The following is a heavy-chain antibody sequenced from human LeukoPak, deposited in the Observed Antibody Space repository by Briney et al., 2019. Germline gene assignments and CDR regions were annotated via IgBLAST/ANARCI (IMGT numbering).Heavy chain of an antibody. CDR2: ISSSGLTI. CDR1: GFTFSDYH. V-gene: IGHV3-11*01. CDR3: ARGDRAMKHDAFDI. J-gene: IGHJ3*02. Sequence: GRSLRLSYAASGFTFSDYHMNWIRRAPGKGLGWVSYISSSGLTIYFADSVKGRFTISRDNAKNSLYLQINSLRAEDTAVYYCARGDRAMKHDAFDIWGQGTMVTVSS. D-gene: IGHD5-18*01.